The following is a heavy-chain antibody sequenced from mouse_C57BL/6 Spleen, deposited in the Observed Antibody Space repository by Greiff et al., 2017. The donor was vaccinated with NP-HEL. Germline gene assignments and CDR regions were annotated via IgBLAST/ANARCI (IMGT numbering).Heavy chain of an antibody. CDR1: GFTFSSYA. V-gene: IGHV5-4*01. D-gene: IGHD1-1*01. CDR3: ARALYGSSPYWYFDV. Sequence: EVQGVESGGGLVKPGGSLKLSCAASGFTFSSYAMSWVRQTPEKRLEWVATISDGGSYTYYPDNVKGRFTISRDNAKNNLYLQMSHLKSEDTAMYYCARALYGSSPYWYFDVWGTGTTVTVSS. J-gene: IGHJ1*03. CDR2: ISDGGSYT.